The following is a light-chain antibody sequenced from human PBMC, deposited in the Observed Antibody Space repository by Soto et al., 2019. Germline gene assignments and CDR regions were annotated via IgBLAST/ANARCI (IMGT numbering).Light chain of an antibody. J-gene: IGKJ3*01. CDR1: QSVSSNY. CDR2: GAS. V-gene: IGKV3-20*01. CDR3: QQYGRSPFT. Sequence: EIVMTQSPGTLSLSPGETATLSCRASQSVSSNYVAWFHPKPGQAPRLLIYGASSRATGVPDRFSASGFGTDFTLTISRLELEEFALYYCQQYGRSPFTFGPGTKVDIK.